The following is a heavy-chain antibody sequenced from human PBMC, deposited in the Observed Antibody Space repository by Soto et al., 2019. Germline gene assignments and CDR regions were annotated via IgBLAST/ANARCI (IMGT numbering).Heavy chain of an antibody. CDR1: GDSISTSDYY. CDR3: ARGIYSTSSFFDS. D-gene: IGHD6-6*01. Sequence: TLSLTCTVSGDSISTSDYYWNWIRQPPGKGLEWIGYIYYSGNTYYIPSLKSRVTISVDTSKNQISLKLNSVTAADTAVYYCARGIYSTSSFFDSWGQGTLVTVSS. CDR2: IYYSGNT. V-gene: IGHV4-30-4*01. J-gene: IGHJ4*02.